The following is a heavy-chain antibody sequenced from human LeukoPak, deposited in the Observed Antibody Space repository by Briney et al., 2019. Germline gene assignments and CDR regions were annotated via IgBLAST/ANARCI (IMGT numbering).Heavy chain of an antibody. J-gene: IGHJ4*02. D-gene: IGHD5-12*01. CDR1: GGSINSGGYY. V-gene: IGHV4-31*03. Sequence: SQTLSLTCTVSGGSINSGGYYWSWIRQHPGKGLEWIGYIHSSGNTNYNPSLKSRVTISVDTSKNQFSLKLSSVTAADTAVYYCARMGGYSGYATHWGQGTLVTVSS. CDR2: IHSSGNT. CDR3: ARMGGYSGYATH.